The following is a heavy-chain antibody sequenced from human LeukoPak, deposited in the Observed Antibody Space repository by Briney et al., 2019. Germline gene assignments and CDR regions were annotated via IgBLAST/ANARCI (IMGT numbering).Heavy chain of an antibody. D-gene: IGHD5-24*01. Sequence: LAGGSLRLSCAASGFTFSNYWMHWVRQAPGKGLVWVSRINSDGSSTNYADSMKGRFTIFRDNSKNTLYLQMNSLRAEDTAVYYCAREVGPFHQLDYWGQGTLVTVSS. CDR1: GFTFSNYW. CDR3: AREVGPFHQLDY. V-gene: IGHV3-74*01. J-gene: IGHJ4*02. CDR2: INSDGSST.